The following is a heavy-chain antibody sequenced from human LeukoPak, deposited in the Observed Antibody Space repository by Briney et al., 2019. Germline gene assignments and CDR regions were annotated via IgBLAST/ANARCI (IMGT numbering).Heavy chain of an antibody. D-gene: IGHD4-17*01. J-gene: IGHJ4*02. CDR1: GFTFSDYY. CDR3: ARTVTTTEPYFDY. CDR2: ISSGGTII. Sequence: GGSLRLSCAASGFTFSDYYMSWIRQAPGKGLEWVSYISSGGTIIYYADSVKGRFTISRDNAKNSLYLQMNSLRAEDTAVYYCARTVTTTEPYFDYWGQGTLVTVSS. V-gene: IGHV3-11*04.